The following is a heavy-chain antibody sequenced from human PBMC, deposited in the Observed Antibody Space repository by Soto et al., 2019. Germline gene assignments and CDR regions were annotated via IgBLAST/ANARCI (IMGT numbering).Heavy chain of an antibody. J-gene: IGHJ5*02. CDR3: ARRGCSSTSCLYSWFDP. Sequence: ASVKVSCKASGYTFTSYYMHWVRQAPGQGLEWMGIINPSGSSTTYAQKFQGRVTMTRDTSTSTVYMELSSLTSDDTAVYYCARRGCSSTSCLYSWFDPWGQGTPVTVSS. D-gene: IGHD2-2*01. CDR2: INPSGSST. CDR1: GYTFTSYY. V-gene: IGHV1-46*01.